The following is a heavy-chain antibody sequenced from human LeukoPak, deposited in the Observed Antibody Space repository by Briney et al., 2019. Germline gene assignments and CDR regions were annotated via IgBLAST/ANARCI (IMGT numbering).Heavy chain of an antibody. CDR3: TSYYYDSSGYYPPYFDN. D-gene: IGHD3-22*01. J-gene: IGHJ4*02. V-gene: IGHV4-34*01. CDR1: GGSFSGYY. Sequence: PSETLSLTCAVYGGSFSGYYWSWIRQPPGKGLEWIGEINHSGSTNYNPSLKSRVTISVDTSKNQFSLKLSSVTAADTAVYYCTSYYYDSSGYYPPYFDNWGQGTLVTVSS. CDR2: INHSGST.